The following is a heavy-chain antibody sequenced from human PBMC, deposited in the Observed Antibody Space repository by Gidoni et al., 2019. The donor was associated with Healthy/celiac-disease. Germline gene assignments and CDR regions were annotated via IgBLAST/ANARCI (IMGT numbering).Heavy chain of an antibody. D-gene: IGHD1-7*01. V-gene: IGHV1-69*02. Sequence: QVQLVQSGAEVKKPWCSVKVSCQASGGLFSSYTIRWVRQAPGQGLEWMGRIIPSRGIANYAQKCQGRVTSTADKSTSTAYMELSSLRSEDTAVYYWARAEYNWNYVDYFDYWGQGTLVTVSS. CDR3: ARAEYNWNYVDYFDY. J-gene: IGHJ4*02. CDR2: IIPSRGIA. CDR1: GGLFSSYT.